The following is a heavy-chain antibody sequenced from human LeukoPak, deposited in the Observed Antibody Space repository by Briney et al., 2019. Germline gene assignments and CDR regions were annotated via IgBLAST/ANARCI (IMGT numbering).Heavy chain of an antibody. CDR3: ASLIAAAGTKVDY. D-gene: IGHD6-13*01. Sequence: GESLKISCKGSGYSFTSYWIGWVRQMPGKGPEWMGIIYPGDSDTRYSPSFQGQVTISADRSISTAYLQWSSLKASDTAMYYCASLIAAAGTKVDYWGQGTLVTVSS. CDR2: IYPGDSDT. V-gene: IGHV5-51*01. J-gene: IGHJ4*02. CDR1: GYSFTSYW.